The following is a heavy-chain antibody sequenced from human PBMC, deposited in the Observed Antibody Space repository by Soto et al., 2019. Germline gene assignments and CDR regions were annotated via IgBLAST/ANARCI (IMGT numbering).Heavy chain of an antibody. CDR2: IYYSGST. CDR1: GGSISSSSYY. D-gene: IGHD3-10*01. CDR3: ARTLLWFGELSRGYYYGMDV. V-gene: IGHV4-39*01. Sequence: SETLSLTCTVSGGSISSSSYYWGWIRQPPGKELEWIGSIYYSGSTYYNPSLKSRVTISVDTSKNQFSLKLSSVTAADTAVYYCARTLLWFGELSRGYYYGMDVWGQGTTVT. J-gene: IGHJ6*02.